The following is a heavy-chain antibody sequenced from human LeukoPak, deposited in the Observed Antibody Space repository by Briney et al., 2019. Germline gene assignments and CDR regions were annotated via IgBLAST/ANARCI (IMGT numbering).Heavy chain of an antibody. Sequence: SVKVSCKASGGTFSSYAISWVRQAPGQGLEWMGGIIPIFGTANYAQKFQGRVTITADESTSTAYMELSSLGSEDTAVYYCARDGQGTKEDGYNQRRFDYWGQGTLVTVSS. CDR3: ARDGQGTKEDGYNQRRFDY. J-gene: IGHJ4*02. V-gene: IGHV1-69*01. D-gene: IGHD5-24*01. CDR1: GGTFSSYA. CDR2: IIPIFGTA.